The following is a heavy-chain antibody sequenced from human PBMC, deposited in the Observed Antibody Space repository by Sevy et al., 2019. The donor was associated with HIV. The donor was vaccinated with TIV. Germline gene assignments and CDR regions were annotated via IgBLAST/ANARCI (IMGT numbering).Heavy chain of an antibody. Sequence: SESLSLSCTVSGGSISSYYWSWIRQPPGKGLACIGSIYSSGSTNYNPSLKSRVTISLDTSKKQFSLKLSSVTAADTAVYYCARAPESRGYSPDYWGQGTLVTVSS. CDR2: IYSSGST. J-gene: IGHJ4*02. D-gene: IGHD3-22*01. CDR1: GGSISSYY. V-gene: IGHV4-59*01. CDR3: ARAPESRGYSPDY.